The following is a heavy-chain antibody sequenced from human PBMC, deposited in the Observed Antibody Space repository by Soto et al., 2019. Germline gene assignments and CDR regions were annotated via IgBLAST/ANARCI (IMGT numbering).Heavy chain of an antibody. V-gene: IGHV1-69*13. CDR2: IIPIFGTA. CDR1: GGTFSSYA. Sequence: SVKVSCKASGGTFSSYAISWVRQAPGQGLEWMGGIIPIFGTADYAQKFQGRVTITADESTSTAYMELSSLGSEDTAVYYCARGITGTVSYYYGMXVWGQGTTVXVSS. CDR3: ARGITGTVSYYYGMXV. J-gene: IGHJ6*02. D-gene: IGHD1-20*01.